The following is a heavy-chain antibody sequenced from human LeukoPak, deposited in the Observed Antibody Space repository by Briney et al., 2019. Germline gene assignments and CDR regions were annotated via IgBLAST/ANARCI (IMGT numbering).Heavy chain of an antibody. CDR3: ARDLSFVRSSGFLC. CDR2: IYYSGST. D-gene: IGHD6-19*01. Sequence: SETLSLTCTVSGGSISSYYWSWIRQPPGKGLEWIGYIYYSGSTNYNPSLKSRVTISVDTSKNQFSLKLSSVTAADTAVYYCARDLSFVRSSGFLCWGQGTLVTVSS. CDR1: GGSISSYY. V-gene: IGHV4-59*01. J-gene: IGHJ4*02.